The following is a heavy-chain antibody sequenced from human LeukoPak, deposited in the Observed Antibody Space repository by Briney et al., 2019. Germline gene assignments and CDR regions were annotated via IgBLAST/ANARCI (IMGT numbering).Heavy chain of an antibody. CDR2: IKQDGSEK. J-gene: IGHJ4*02. Sequence: GGSLRLSCAASGFTFSSYWMSWVRQAPGKGLEWVANIKQDGSEKYYADSVKGRFTISRDNSKNTLYLQMNSLRAEDTAVYYCARDSYGIVGAPGLDYWGQGTLVTVSS. D-gene: IGHD1-26*01. V-gene: IGHV3-7*01. CDR3: ARDSYGIVGAPGLDY. CDR1: GFTFSSYW.